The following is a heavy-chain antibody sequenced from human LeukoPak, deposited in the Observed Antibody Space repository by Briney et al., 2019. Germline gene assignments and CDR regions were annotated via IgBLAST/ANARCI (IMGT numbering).Heavy chain of an antibody. CDR2: ISYDGSSK. D-gene: IGHD5-18*01. J-gene: IGHJ4*02. CDR1: GFIFGVYA. Sequence: PGRSLTLSCAASGFIFGVYAMHWVRQAPGKGLEWVAVISYDGSSKYYADSVKGRFTISRDNAKNSLYLQMNSLRAEDTAAYYCARDGYSYGYYFDYWGQGTLVTVSS. V-gene: IGHV3-30-3*01. CDR3: ARDGYSYGYYFDY.